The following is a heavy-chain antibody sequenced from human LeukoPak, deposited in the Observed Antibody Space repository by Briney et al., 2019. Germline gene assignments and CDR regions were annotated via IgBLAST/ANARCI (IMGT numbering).Heavy chain of an antibody. CDR2: IYYSGST. CDR1: GGSISSYY. D-gene: IGHD3-3*01. CDR3: ARVYYDFWSGYPIGGSFDY. V-gene: IGHV4-59*01. J-gene: IGHJ4*02. Sequence: KPSETLSLTCTVPGGSISSYYWSWIRQPPGKGLEWIGYIYYSGSTNYNPSLKSRVTISVDTSKNQFSLKLSSVTAADTAVYYCARVYYDFWSGYPIGGSFDYWGQGTLVTVSS.